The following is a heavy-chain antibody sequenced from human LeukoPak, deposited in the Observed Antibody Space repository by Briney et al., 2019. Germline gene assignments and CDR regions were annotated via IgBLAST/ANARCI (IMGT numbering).Heavy chain of an antibody. J-gene: IGHJ4*02. CDR3: VTYYFDSSGPKKNY. CDR2: INHSGST. V-gene: IGHV4-34*01. CDR1: GGSFSGYY. D-gene: IGHD3-22*01. Sequence: SETLSLTCAVYGGSFSGYYWGWIRQPPGKGLEWIGEINHSGSTNYNPSLKSRVTISVDTSKKQFSLKLSSVTAADKAVYYCVTYYFDSSGPKKNYWGQGTLVTVSS.